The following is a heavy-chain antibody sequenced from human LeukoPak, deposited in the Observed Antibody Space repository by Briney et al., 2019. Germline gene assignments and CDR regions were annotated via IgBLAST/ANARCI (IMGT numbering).Heavy chain of an antibody. CDR3: AKTTRSPHNWNDCCQFDY. J-gene: IGHJ4*02. CDR2: ITSSSSYI. V-gene: IGHV3-21*04. D-gene: IGHD1-1*01. Sequence: PGGSLRLSCAASGFTFSNYNMNWVRQAPGKGLEWVSSITSSSSYIYYADSVKGRFTISRDNSKNTLYLQMNSLRAEDTAVYYCAKTTRSPHNWNDCCQFDYWGQGTLVTVSS. CDR1: GFTFSNYN.